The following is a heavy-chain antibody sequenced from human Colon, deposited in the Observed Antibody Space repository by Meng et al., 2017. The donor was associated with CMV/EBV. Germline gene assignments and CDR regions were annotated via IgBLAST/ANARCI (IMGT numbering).Heavy chain of an antibody. CDR2: IYWSGNS. D-gene: IGHD1-26*01. J-gene: IGHJ4*02. CDR1: GGSISSSSYS. V-gene: IGHV4-39*07. CDR3: ARDYDRYTGSYLDF. Sequence: SETLSLTCSVSGGSISSSSYSWGWIRQPPGKGLEWIGTIYWSGNSFYNPSLKSRVTLSVDTSKDQFSLTLASVTAADTAVYYCARDYDRYTGSYLDFWGQGKLVTVSS.